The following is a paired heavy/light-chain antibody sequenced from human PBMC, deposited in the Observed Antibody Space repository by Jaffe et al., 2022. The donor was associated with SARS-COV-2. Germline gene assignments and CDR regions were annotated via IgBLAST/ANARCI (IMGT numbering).Light chain of an antibody. Sequence: DIVMTQSPDSLAVSLGERATINCKSSQSVLYRSNNKNYLAWYQQKPGQPPKLLIYWASTRESGVPDRFSGSGSGTDFTLTISSLQAEDVAVYYCQQYYSTPPLTFGGGTKVEIK. J-gene: IGKJ4*01. CDR1: QSVLYRSNNKNY. V-gene: IGKV4-1*01. CDR2: WAS. CDR3: QQYYSTPPLT.
Heavy chain of an antibody. V-gene: IGHV4-61*02. CDR3: ARDKGAAAGSAFDI. CDR2: IYTSGST. CDR1: GGSISSGNYY. D-gene: IGHD6-13*01. Sequence: QVQLQESGPGLVKPSQTLSLTCTVSGGSISSGNYYWSWIRQPAGEGLEWIGRIYTSGSTSYNPSLKSRVTILVDTSKNQFSLKLTSVTAADTAVYYCARDKGAAAGSAFDIWGQGTLVTVSS. J-gene: IGHJ3*02.